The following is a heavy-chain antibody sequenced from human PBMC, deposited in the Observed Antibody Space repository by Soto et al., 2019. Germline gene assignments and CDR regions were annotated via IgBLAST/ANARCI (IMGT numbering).Heavy chain of an antibody. CDR3: VREGRSSTSCNTGCAFDI. V-gene: IGHV3-11*01. D-gene: IGHD2-2*02. Sequence: QVQLVESGGALVKPGGSLRLSCAASGFTSWDYDMSWIRQAPGKGLEWVSYISRSGNTMYYGDYVKGRFTISRDNAENSLFLQMSSLRAEDTAVYYCVREGRSSTSCNTGCAFDIWGQGTMVTVSS. CDR1: GFTSWDYD. CDR2: ISRSGNTM. J-gene: IGHJ3*02.